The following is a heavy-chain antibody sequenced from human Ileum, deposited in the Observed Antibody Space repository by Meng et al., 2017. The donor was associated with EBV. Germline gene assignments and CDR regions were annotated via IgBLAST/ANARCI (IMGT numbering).Heavy chain of an antibody. Sequence: QAQLVQFGGEVKKPGASVKVSCKASGYTFTNYGITWVRQAPGQGLEWMGWISAYNGNTNYAQTLQGRLTMTTDTSTSTAYMELRSLRSDDTAVYYCARVEVGITSGDYWGQGTRVTVSS. CDR1: GYTFTNYG. D-gene: IGHD3-3*01. V-gene: IGHV1-18*01. CDR2: ISAYNGNT. CDR3: ARVEVGITSGDY. J-gene: IGHJ4*02.